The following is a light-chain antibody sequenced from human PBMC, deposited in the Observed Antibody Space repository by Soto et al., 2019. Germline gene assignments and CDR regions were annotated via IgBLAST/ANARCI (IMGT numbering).Light chain of an antibody. CDR1: QSVSSY. J-gene: IGKJ1*01. V-gene: IGKV3-15*01. CDR3: QQYNNWPPT. CDR2: GAS. Sequence: IVLTQSPATLSFSPGVIATLSCSASQSVSSYLAWYQQKPGQAPRLLIFGASTTATGIPARFSGSGSGTESTLTISSLQSEDFAVYYCQQYNNWPPTFGLGTKVDIK.